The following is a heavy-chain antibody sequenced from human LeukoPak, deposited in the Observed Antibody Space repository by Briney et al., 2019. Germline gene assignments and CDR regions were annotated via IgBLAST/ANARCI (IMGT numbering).Heavy chain of an antibody. CDR3: AKAPLSYDRSGPFDY. J-gene: IGHJ4*02. CDR2: ISGNGVST. Sequence: PGGSLRLSCATSGFTFSSYAMSWVRQAPGKGLEWVSAISGNGVSTYYADSVRGRFTISRDNSKNTLYLQMNSLRAEDTAVYYCAKAPLSYDRSGPFDYWGQGTLVTVSS. D-gene: IGHD3-22*01. V-gene: IGHV3-23*01. CDR1: GFTFSSYA.